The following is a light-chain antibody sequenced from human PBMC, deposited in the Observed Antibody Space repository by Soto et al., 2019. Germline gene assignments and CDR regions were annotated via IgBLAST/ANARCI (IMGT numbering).Light chain of an antibody. CDR3: CSYAGNYTHV. CDR2: DVS. CDR1: SSDVGSYNY. Sequence: QSALTQPRSVSGSPGQSVTISCTGTSSDVGSYNYVSWYQQHPGKAPKLMIYDVSKRPSGVPDRFSGSKSGNTASLTISGLQAEDEADYYCCSYAGNYTHVFGTGTKVTVL. V-gene: IGLV2-11*01. J-gene: IGLJ1*01.